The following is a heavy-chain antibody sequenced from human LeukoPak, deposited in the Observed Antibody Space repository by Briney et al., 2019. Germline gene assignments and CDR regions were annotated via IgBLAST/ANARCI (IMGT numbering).Heavy chain of an antibody. Sequence: PSETLSLTCTVSGGSISSYYWSWIRQAPGKGLEWIGYIYYSGSTNYNPSLKSRVTISVGTSKNQFSLKLNSVTAADTAVYYCARDSEYNYGSDYWGQGTLVTVSS. CDR3: ARDSEYNYGSDY. V-gene: IGHV4-59*01. J-gene: IGHJ4*02. D-gene: IGHD5-18*01. CDR2: IYYSGST. CDR1: GGSISSYY.